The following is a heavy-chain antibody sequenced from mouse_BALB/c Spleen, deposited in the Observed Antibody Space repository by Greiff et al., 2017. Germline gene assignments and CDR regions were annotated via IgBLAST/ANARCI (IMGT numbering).Heavy chain of an antibody. J-gene: IGHJ3*01. V-gene: IGHV2-6-5*01. Sequence: VKLVESGPGLVAPSQSLSITCTVSGFSLTDYGVSWIRQPPGKGLEWLGVIWGGGSTYYNSALKSRLSISKDNSKSQVFLKMNSLQTDDTAMYYCAKTSYGYEAWFAYWGQGTLVTVSA. D-gene: IGHD2-9*01. CDR3: AKTSYGYEAWFAY. CDR2: IWGGGST. CDR1: GFSLTDYG.